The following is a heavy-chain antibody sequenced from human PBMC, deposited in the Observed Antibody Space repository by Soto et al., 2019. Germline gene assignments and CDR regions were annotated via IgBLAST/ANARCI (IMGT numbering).Heavy chain of an antibody. J-gene: IGHJ5*02. D-gene: IGHD3-10*01. CDR2: IYYSGST. CDR1: GCSISSSSYY. V-gene: IGHV4-39*01. CDR3: ARQEITMVRAFNWFDP. Sequence: PSETLSLTCTVSGCSISSSSYYWGWIRQPPGKGLEWIGSIYYSGSTYYNPSLKSRVTISVDTSKNQFSLKLTSVTAAGTVVYYCARQEITMVRAFNWFDPWGQGTLVTVSS.